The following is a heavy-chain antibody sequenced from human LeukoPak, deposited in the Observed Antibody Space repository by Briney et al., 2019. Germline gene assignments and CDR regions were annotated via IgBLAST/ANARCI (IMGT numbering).Heavy chain of an antibody. CDR3: ARDWARGNSYYFDY. V-gene: IGHV3-30*03. CDR1: GFSFSDYG. J-gene: IGHJ4*02. D-gene: IGHD4-23*01. CDR2: ASHDGTKR. Sequence: GGSLRLSCAASGFSFSDYGMHWVRLAPGKGLECVALASHDGTKRDYGESVKGRFTISGDNSANSVYLQMDSLTIDDTAVYFCARDWARGNSYYFDYWGQGTLVTVSS.